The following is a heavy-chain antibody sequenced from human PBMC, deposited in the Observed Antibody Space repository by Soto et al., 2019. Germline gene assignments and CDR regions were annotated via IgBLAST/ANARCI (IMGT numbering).Heavy chain of an antibody. CDR1: GYTFTSYG. J-gene: IGHJ6*02. D-gene: IGHD3-16*01. Sequence: ASVKVSCKASGYTFTSYGISWVRQAPGQGLEWMGWISAYNGNTNYAQKLQGRVTMTTDTSTSTAYMELRSLRSDDTAMYYCARDLGGSGYYYYYYGMDVWGQGTTVTVSS. V-gene: IGHV1-18*01. CDR2: ISAYNGNT. CDR3: ARDLGGSGYYYYYYGMDV.